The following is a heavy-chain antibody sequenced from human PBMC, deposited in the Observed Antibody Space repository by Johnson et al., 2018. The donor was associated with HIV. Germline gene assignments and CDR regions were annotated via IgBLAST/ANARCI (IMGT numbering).Heavy chain of an antibody. V-gene: IGHV3-NL1*01. CDR1: GFTFSSYG. Sequence: QVQLVESGGGVVQPGGSLRLSCAASGFTFSSYGMHWVRQAPGKGLEWVSLIYSGGSTHYADSVKGRFIISRDKSKNTLYVEMNNLRAEDTAVYYCARDRPIAAAGHDAFDIWGQGTMVTVSS. J-gene: IGHJ3*02. CDR3: ARDRPIAAAGHDAFDI. D-gene: IGHD6-13*01. CDR2: IYSGGST.